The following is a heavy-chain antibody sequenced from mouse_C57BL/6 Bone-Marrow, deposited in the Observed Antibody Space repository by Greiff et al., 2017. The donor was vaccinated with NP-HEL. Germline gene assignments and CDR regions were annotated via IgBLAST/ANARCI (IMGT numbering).Heavy chain of an antibody. CDR2: ISYSGST. J-gene: IGHJ2*01. V-gene: IGHV3-8*01. CDR3: ARSGWYNPNYFDY. CDR1: GYSITSDY. D-gene: IGHD1-1*02. Sequence: EVKLMESGPGLAKPSQTLSLTCSVTGYSITSDYWNWIRKFPGNKLEYMGYISYSGSTYYTPSLKSRISITRDTSKNQYYLQLNSVTTEDTTTYYCARSGWYNPNYFDYWGQGTTRTVSS.